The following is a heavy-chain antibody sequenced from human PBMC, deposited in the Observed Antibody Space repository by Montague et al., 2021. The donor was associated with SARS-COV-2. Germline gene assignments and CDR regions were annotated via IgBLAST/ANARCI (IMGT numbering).Heavy chain of an antibody. Sequence: CPISGDTVSSYSAAWHWVRRSPSGGLEWLGRTYYRSNWYNDYAVXVKSRRTIKSDTSKNQISLQLNSVTPEDTAVYYCARDLRWRYGYGMDVWGQGTTVTVSS. CDR2: TYYRSNWYN. D-gene: IGHD3-16*01. CDR3: ARDLRWRYGYGMDV. J-gene: IGHJ6*02. V-gene: IGHV6-1*01. CDR1: GDTVSSYSAA.